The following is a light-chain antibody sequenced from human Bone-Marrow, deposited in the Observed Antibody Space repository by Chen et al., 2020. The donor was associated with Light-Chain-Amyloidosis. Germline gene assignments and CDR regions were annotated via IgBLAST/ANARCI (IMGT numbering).Light chain of an antibody. V-gene: IGKV3-15*01. J-gene: IGKJ2*01. Sequence: ELVMPQSPATLSVSPGERATLSCRASQSVSSNLAWYQQKPGQAPRLLIYGASTRATGIPARFSGSGSGTEFTHTISSLQSEDFAVYYCQQYNNWPYTFGQGTKLEIK. CDR1: QSVSSN. CDR2: GAS. CDR3: QQYNNWPYT.